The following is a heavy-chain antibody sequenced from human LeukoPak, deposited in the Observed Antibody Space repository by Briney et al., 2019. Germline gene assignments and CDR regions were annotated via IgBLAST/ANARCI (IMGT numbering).Heavy chain of an antibody. Sequence: GESLKISCKGSGYSFTSYWIGWVRQMPGKGLEWMGIIYPGDSDTRYSPSFQGLVTISADKSISTAYLQWSSLKASDTAMYYCARQEPARGPGFDPWGQGTLVTVSS. J-gene: IGHJ5*02. CDR2: IYPGDSDT. V-gene: IGHV5-51*01. CDR3: ARQEPARGPGFDP. D-gene: IGHD1-14*01. CDR1: GYSFTSYW.